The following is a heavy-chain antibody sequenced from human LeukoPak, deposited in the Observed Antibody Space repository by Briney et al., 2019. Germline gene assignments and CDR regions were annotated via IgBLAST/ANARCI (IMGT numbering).Heavy chain of an antibody. CDR3: ARGFDGRSGFDI. CDR1: GFTFSGYW. Sequence: PGGSLSLSCAVSGFTFSGYWMSWVRQAPGNGLEWVATINEDGSEKYYVDSVKGRFTISRDNAKNSLHLQMNSLRAEDTTLYYCARGFDGRSGFDIWGQGTMVTVSS. D-gene: IGHD3-10*01. J-gene: IGHJ3*02. V-gene: IGHV3-7*01. CDR2: INEDGSEK.